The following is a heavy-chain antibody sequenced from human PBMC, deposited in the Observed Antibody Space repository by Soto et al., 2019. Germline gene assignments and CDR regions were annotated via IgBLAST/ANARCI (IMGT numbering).Heavy chain of an antibody. CDR1: GCTFTSYD. CDR2: MNPNSGNT. CDR3: ARMGLGGYGLEIYFAY. Sequence: ASVKVSCKASGCTFTSYDINWVRQATGQGLEWMGWMNPNSGNTGYAQKFQGRVTMTRNTPISTAYMELSSLRSEDTAVYYCARMGLGGYGLEIYFAYWGQGTLVTVSS. J-gene: IGHJ4*02. V-gene: IGHV1-8*01. D-gene: IGHD5-12*01.